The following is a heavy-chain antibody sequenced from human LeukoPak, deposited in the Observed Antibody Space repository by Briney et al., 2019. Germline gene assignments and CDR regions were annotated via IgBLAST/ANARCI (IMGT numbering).Heavy chain of an antibody. Sequence: PGGSLRLSCAASGFTVSSNYMSWVRQAPGKGLEWVSVIYSSGNTYYADSVKDRFTISRDNSKNTMYLQMNSLRTEDTAVYYCARRRSSSWGIDYWGQGTLVMVSS. D-gene: IGHD6-13*01. CDR1: GFTVSSNY. CDR2: IYSSGNT. CDR3: ARRRSSSWGIDY. V-gene: IGHV3-66*02. J-gene: IGHJ4*02.